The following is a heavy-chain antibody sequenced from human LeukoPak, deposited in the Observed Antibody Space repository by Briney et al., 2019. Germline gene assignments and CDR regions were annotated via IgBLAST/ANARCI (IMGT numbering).Heavy chain of an antibody. CDR2: IYTSGST. Sequence: PSETLSLTCTVSGGSISSYYWSWIRQPPGKGLEWIGYIYTSGSTNYNPSLKSRVTISVDTSKNQFSLKLSSVTAADTAVYYCARERWNYFDYWGQGTLVTVSS. CDR1: GGSISSYY. CDR3: ARERWNYFDY. D-gene: IGHD1-1*01. J-gene: IGHJ4*02. V-gene: IGHV4-4*09.